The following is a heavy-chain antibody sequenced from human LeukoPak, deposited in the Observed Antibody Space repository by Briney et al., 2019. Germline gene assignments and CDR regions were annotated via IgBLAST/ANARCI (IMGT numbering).Heavy chain of an antibody. CDR2: VNLQGST. V-gene: IGHV4-4*02. Sequence: PSETLSLTCGVSGGSITNTNYWTWVRQPPGRGLEWIGEVNLQGSTNYNPSLMGRVAISVDTSENHISLQLTSVTAADTAVYYCAREGGPYRPLDYSGQGTLVTVSS. CDR1: GGSITNTNY. J-gene: IGHJ4*02. CDR3: AREGGPYRPLDY.